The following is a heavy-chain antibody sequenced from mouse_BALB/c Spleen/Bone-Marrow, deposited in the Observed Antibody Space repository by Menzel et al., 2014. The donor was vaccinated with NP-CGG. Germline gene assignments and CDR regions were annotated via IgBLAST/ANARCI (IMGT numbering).Heavy chain of an antibody. CDR3: ARDLGYDPYYFDY. D-gene: IGHD2-2*01. J-gene: IGHJ2*01. CDR2: IWAGGST. Sequence: QVQLKDSGPGLVAPSQSLSITCTVSGFSLTSYGVHWVRQPPGKGLEWLGVIWAGGSTSYISALMSRLTITKANSKNQVFLKMNSLQTDDTAIYYCARDLGYDPYYFDYWGQGTTLTVSS. CDR1: GFSLTSYG. V-gene: IGHV2-9*02.